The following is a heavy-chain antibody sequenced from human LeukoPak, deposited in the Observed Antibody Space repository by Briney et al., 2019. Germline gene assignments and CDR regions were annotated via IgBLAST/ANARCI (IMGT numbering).Heavy chain of an antibody. CDR3: AKDVFRAGATSYFDY. V-gene: IGHV3-23*01. CDR2: ISGSGDST. J-gene: IGHJ4*02. CDR1: GFTFSSYA. D-gene: IGHD1-26*01. Sequence: GGSLRLSCVASGFTFSSYAMNWVRQAPGKGLEWVSAISGSGDSTYYADSVKGRLTISRDNSKKTLYLQMNSLRAEDTAVYYCAKDVFRAGATSYFDYWGQGTLVTVSS.